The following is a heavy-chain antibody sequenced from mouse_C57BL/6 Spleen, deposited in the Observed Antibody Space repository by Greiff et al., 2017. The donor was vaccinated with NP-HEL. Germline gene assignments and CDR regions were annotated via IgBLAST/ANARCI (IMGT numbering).Heavy chain of an antibody. CDR1: GFTFSSYA. J-gene: IGHJ4*01. V-gene: IGHV5-4*01. Sequence: EVQGVESGGGLVKPGGSLKLSCAASGFTFSSYAMSWVRQTPEKRLEWVATISDGGSYTYYPDNVKGRFTISRDNAKNNLYLQMSHLKSEDTAMYYCARDGDDSSLYAMDYWGQGTSVTVSS. CDR2: ISDGGSYT. D-gene: IGHD1-1*01. CDR3: ARDGDDSSLYAMDY.